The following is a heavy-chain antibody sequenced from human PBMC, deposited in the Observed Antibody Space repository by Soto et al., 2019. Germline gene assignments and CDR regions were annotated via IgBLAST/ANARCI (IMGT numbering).Heavy chain of an antibody. CDR2: IRGNGGST. J-gene: IGHJ4*02. CDR3: AKPDSGTYRKCCFDY. V-gene: IGHV3-23*01. Sequence: EVQLLESGGGLVQAGGSLRLSCTASRFTFSSYGMSWVRQAPGKGLEWVSTIRGNGGSTDYADSAKGRFTISSDDSQNTLYLEMNSLRVEDTAVYHCAKPDSGTYRKCCFDYWGQGTLVTVSS. CDR1: RFTFSSYG. D-gene: IGHD1-26*01.